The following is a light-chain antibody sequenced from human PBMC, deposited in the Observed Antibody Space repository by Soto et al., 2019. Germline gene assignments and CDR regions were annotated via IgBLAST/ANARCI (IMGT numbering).Light chain of an antibody. Sequence: QTVVTQEPSFSVSPGGTVTLTCGLSSGSVSTSYYPSWYQQTPCQAPRTLIYSTHTRSSGVPDRFSGSILGNKAALTITGAKADVESDYYCVLYMGSGIWVFGGGTKLTVL. CDR3: VLYMGSGIWV. CDR1: SGSVSTSYY. CDR2: STH. J-gene: IGLJ2*01. V-gene: IGLV8-61*01.